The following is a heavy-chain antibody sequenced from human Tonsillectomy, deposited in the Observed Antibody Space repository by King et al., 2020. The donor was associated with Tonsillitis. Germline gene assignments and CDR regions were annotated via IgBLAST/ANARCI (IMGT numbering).Heavy chain of an antibody. Sequence: VQLVESGGGLIQPGGSLRLSCAASGFTVSSNYMSWVRQAPGKGLGWVSVIYSGGSTYYADSVKGRFTISRDNSKNTLYLQMNSLRAEDTAVYYCARGHDCSSTSCYEKDYYYYMDVWGKGTTVTVSS. CDR3: ARGHDCSSTSCYEKDYYYYMDV. J-gene: IGHJ6*03. D-gene: IGHD2-2*01. CDR2: IYSGGST. CDR1: GFTVSSNY. V-gene: IGHV3-53*01.